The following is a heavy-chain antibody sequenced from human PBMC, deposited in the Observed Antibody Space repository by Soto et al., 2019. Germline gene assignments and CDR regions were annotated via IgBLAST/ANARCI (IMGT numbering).Heavy chain of an antibody. CDR3: ARDSGAKLSSS. Sequence: QVQLVQSGAEMRRPGSSVKVSCKASGGTFSSYRINWARQAPGQGLEWVGGIVPIYRTADYAQKFQGRVTITADESARTAYMELRGLKSQDTAVYYCARDSGAKLSSSWGQGTLVTVSS. D-gene: IGHD6-13*01. CDR1: GGTFSSYR. V-gene: IGHV1-69*01. J-gene: IGHJ4*02. CDR2: IVPIYRTA.